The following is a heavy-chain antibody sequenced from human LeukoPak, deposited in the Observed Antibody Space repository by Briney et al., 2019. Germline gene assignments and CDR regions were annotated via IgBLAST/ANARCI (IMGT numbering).Heavy chain of an antibody. J-gene: IGHJ4*02. V-gene: IGHV4-38-2*02. CDR1: GYSISSGYY. Sequence: SETLSLTCTVSGYSISSGYYWGWIRPPPGKGLEWIGSIYHSGSTYYNPSLKSRVTISVDTSKNQFSLKLRSVTAADTAVYYCARVRYFDWLALDYWGQGTLVTVSS. CDR2: IYHSGST. CDR3: ARVRYFDWLALDY. D-gene: IGHD3-9*01.